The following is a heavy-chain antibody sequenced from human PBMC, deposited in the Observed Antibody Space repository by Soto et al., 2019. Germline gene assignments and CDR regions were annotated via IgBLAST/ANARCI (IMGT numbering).Heavy chain of an antibody. CDR3: ARIWGALANIAGWFGT. V-gene: IGHV4-4*02. CDR2: IYHTGST. CDR1: NGSITNDNW. J-gene: IGHJ5*02. Sequence: QVQLQESGPGMVKASGTLSLTCAVSNGSITNDNWWSWVRQSPGKGLEWIGDIYHTGSTNYNPSLKSRVIISIDTAKNNFSQRLSSVTDADTAVYYCARIWGALANIAGWFGTWGQGTLVTVSS. D-gene: IGHD3-16*01.